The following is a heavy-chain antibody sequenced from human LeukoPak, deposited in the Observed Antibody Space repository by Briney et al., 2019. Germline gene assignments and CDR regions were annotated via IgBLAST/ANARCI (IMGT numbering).Heavy chain of an antibody. Sequence: SVKVSCKASGGTFKNYVITWVRQAPGQGLEWMGNIMPIFGTINYAQTFQGSLTISADESTSTAYMELSSLTSDDTAFYYCAIEGGLGMDSLLYRWFDPWGQGTLVPVSS. D-gene: IGHD2-2*02. CDR1: GGTFKNYV. J-gene: IGHJ5*02. V-gene: IGHV1-69*13. CDR3: AIEGGLGMDSLLYRWFDP. CDR2: IMPIFGTI.